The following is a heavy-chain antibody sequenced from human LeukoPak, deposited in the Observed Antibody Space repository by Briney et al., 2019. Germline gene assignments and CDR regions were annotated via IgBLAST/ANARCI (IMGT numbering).Heavy chain of an antibody. CDR3: GRDAVLGSGSITY. CDR2: IRPDGKET. V-gene: IGHV3-74*03. CDR1: GFTLTKLW. Sequence: GGSLRLSCAVFGFTLTKLWMHWVRHAPRKGLVWVSRIRPDGKETKCADSVKGRFTISRDNAENTLYLHMNSLGAEDTGVYHCGRDAVLGSGSITYWGQGVLATVSS. J-gene: IGHJ4*02. D-gene: IGHD3-10*01.